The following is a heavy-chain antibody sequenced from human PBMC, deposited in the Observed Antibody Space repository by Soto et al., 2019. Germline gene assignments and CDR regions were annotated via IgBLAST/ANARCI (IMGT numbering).Heavy chain of an antibody. Sequence: GGSLRLSCAASGFAFSSYSMNWVRQAPGKGLEWVSSISSSSSYIYYADSVKGRFTISRDNAKNSLYLQMNSLRAEDTAVYYCAVDVGTAMVTFDWFDPWGQGTLVTVSS. V-gene: IGHV3-21*01. CDR3: AVDVGTAMVTFDWFDP. D-gene: IGHD5-18*01. J-gene: IGHJ5*02. CDR2: ISSSSSYI. CDR1: GFAFSSYS.